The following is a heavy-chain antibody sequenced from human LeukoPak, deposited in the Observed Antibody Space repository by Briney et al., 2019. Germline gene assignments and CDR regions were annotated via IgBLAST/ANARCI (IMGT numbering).Heavy chain of an antibody. CDR1: GFTFDDYA. Sequence: GRSLRLSCAASGFTFDDYAMHWVRQAPGKGLEWVSGVSWNSDNIGYADSVKGRFTISRDNAKNSLYLHMNSLRAEDTALYYCTKDRQSGGSCYSCYYYGMDVWGQGTTVTVSS. CDR3: TKDRQSGGSCYSCYYYGMDV. CDR2: VSWNSDNI. V-gene: IGHV3-9*01. J-gene: IGHJ6*02. D-gene: IGHD2-15*01.